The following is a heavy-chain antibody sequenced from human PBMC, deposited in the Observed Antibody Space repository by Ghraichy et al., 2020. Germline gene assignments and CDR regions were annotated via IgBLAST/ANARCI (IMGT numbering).Heavy chain of an antibody. CDR1: GGISTQA. D-gene: IGHD3-3*01. CDR2: VIPILGKT. CDR3: GIENRSPFWHIDS. Sequence: SVKVSCKASGGISTQAITWVRQAPGQGLEWMGRVIPILGKTNYAQKFQGRVGMTVDRSAATAYMELSGLRFEDRAIYYCGIENRSPFWHIDSWGQGTLVVVSS. J-gene: IGHJ4*02. V-gene: IGHV1-69*04.